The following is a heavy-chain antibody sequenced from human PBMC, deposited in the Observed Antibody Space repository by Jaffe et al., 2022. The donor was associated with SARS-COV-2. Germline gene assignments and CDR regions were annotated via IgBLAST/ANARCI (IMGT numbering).Heavy chain of an antibody. D-gene: IGHD3-22*01. V-gene: IGHV3-21*01. Sequence: EVQVVESGGGLVKPGGSLRLSCAASGFTFRTYSMTWVRQAPGKGLVWVSSISTTSTYIYYTDSVKGRFTISRDNAENSLYLQMNSLRAEDTAVYYCARVAGNYDGSAIDYWGQGTLVTVSS. J-gene: IGHJ4*02. CDR3: ARVAGNYDGSAIDY. CDR1: GFTFRTYS. CDR2: ISTTSTYI.